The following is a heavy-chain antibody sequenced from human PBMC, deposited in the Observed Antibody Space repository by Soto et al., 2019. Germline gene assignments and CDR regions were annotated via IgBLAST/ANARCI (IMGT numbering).Heavy chain of an antibody. CDR3: ARDPKYDILTGPPTRRAY. CDR1: GYTFTNHA. Sequence: ASVKVSCKASGYTFTNHAIHWVRQAPGQGLEWMGWINAGKGDTKYPQRFQGRVTITRDTSASTAYMELSSLRSEDTAVYYCARDPKYDILTGPPTRRAYWGQDTLVTVSS. J-gene: IGHJ1*01. CDR2: INAGKGDT. V-gene: IGHV1-3*01. D-gene: IGHD3-9*01.